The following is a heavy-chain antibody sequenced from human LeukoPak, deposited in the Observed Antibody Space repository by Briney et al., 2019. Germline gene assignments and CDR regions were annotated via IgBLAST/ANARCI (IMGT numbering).Heavy chain of an antibody. CDR2: IIPIFGIT. J-gene: IGHJ4*02. Sequence: GASVKVSCKASGGTFSSYAISWVRQAPGQGLEWMGRIIPIFGITNYAQKFQGRVTITADKSTSTGYMELSSLRSEDTAVYYCARYYYDSSGFSQTFFDYWGQGTLVTVSS. CDR1: GGTFSSYA. CDR3: ARYYYDSSGFSQTFFDY. D-gene: IGHD3-22*01. V-gene: IGHV1-69*04.